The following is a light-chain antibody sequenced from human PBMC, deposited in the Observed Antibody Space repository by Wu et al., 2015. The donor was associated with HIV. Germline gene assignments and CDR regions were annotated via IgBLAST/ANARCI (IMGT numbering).Light chain of an antibody. V-gene: IGKV3-11*01. J-gene: IGKJ5*01. Sequence: EIVLTQSPATLSLSPGERATLSCRAGQSVSSSLAWYQQKPGQAPRPLIYDASNRDFGIAARFSGSGSGTDFTLIISSLEPEDSAVYYCQQGDNWPLTFGQGTRLEIK. CDR2: DAS. CDR3: QQGDNWPLT. CDR1: QSVSSS.